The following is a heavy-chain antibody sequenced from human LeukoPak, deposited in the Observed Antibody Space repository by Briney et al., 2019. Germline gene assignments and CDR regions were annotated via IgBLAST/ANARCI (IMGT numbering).Heavy chain of an antibody. CDR1: GGSFSGYY. CDR3: ARVGAYCSSTSCLRSSAAFDAFDI. V-gene: IGHV4-34*01. CDR2: INHSGRT. Sequence: PSETLSLTCAVYGGSFSGYYWSWIRQPPGRGLEWIGEINHSGRTNYNPPLKSRVTISVDTSKNQFSLKLSSVTAADTAVYYCARVGAYCSSTSCLRSSAAFDAFDIWGQGTMVTVSS. D-gene: IGHD2-2*01. J-gene: IGHJ3*02.